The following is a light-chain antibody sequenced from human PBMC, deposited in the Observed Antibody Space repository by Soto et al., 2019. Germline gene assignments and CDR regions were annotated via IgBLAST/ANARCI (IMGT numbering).Light chain of an antibody. V-gene: IGKV3-15*01. CDR2: GAS. CDR3: QQYKNWPRT. J-gene: IGKJ1*01. CDR1: KSVSSE. Sequence: EILMTQSPATLSVSQGEISTLXXRASKSVSSELAWYHQKPGQAPRXIIYGASNRATGIPARFSGSGSGTEFTLTINSLQSEDFAVYYCQQYKNWPRTFGQGTKVDIK.